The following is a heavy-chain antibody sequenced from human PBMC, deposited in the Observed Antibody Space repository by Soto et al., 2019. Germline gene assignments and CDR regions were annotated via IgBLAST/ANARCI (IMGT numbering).Heavy chain of an antibody. CDR3: AREPRGGYFDY. CDR1: GFTFSSYG. D-gene: IGHD3-10*01. J-gene: IGHJ4*02. Sequence: QVQLVESGGGVVQPGRSLRLSCAASGFTFSSYGMHWVRQAPGKGLEWVAVIWYDGSNKCYADSVKGRFTISRDNSKNTLYLQMNSLRAEDTAVYYCAREPRGGYFDYWGQGTLVTVSS. CDR2: IWYDGSNK. V-gene: IGHV3-33*01.